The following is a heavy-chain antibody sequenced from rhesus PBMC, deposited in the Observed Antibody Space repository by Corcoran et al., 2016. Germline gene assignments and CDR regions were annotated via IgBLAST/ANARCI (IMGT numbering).Heavy chain of an antibody. CDR3: ARKTSIAAAGSYVDY. CDR2: INGNSGST. CDR1: GASISSYW. J-gene: IGHJ4*01. D-gene: IGHD6-31*01. Sequence: QVQLQESGPGLVKPSETLSLTCAVSGASISSYWWSWIHQPPGTGLEWIGEINGNSGSTYYNPSLKSRVTISKDASKNQFSLKLSSVTAADTAVYYCARKTSIAAAGSYVDYWGQGVLVTVSS. V-gene: IGHV4-80*01.